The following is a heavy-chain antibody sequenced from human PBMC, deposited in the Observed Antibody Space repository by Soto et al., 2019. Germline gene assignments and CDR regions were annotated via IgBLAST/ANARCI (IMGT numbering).Heavy chain of an antibody. J-gene: IGHJ5*02. CDR2: ISYDGSNK. Sequence: QVQLVESGGGVVQPGRSLRLSCAASGFTFSSYAMHWVRQAPGKGLEWVAVISYDGSNKYYADSVKGRFTISRDNPKNALYLQMNSLRAEDTAVYYCARRSSEYCSGGSCSYNWFDPWGQGTLVTVSS. CDR3: ARRSSEYCSGGSCSYNWFDP. D-gene: IGHD2-15*01. V-gene: IGHV3-30-3*01. CDR1: GFTFSSYA.